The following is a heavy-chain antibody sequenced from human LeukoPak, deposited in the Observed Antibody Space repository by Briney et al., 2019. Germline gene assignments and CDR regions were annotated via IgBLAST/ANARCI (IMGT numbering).Heavy chain of an antibody. V-gene: IGHV1-2*06. D-gene: IGHD3-22*01. CDR2: INPNSGGT. CDR3: ARGSDYDTNGYNY. CDR1: GYTFNIYY. Sequence: ASVKVSCKASGYTFNIYYMHWVRQAPGQGLEWMGRINPNSGGTNYAQKFQGRVTLTTDTSTSTAYMEVSRLRSDDTAVYYCARGSDYDTNGYNYWSQGTLVSVSS. J-gene: IGHJ4*02.